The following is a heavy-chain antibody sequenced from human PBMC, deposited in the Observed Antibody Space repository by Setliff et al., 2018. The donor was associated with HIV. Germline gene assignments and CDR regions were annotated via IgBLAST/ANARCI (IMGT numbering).Heavy chain of an antibody. J-gene: IGHJ4*02. V-gene: IGHV4-4*02. CDR3: ARSGSGWFLSY. Sequence: ASETLSLTCAVSGVSISSSNWWSWVRQPPGKGLEWIGEMYHIGSTNYNPSLKSRVTISLDKSKNQFSLKLSSVTAADTAVYYCARSGSGWFLSYWGQGTLVTVSS. CDR2: MYHIGST. D-gene: IGHD6-19*01. CDR1: GVSISSSNW.